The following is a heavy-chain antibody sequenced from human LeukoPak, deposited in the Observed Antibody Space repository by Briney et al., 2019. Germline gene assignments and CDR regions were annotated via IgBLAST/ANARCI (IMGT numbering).Heavy chain of an antibody. CDR1: GITFINHA. Sequence: GGSLRLSCAASGITFINHAMDWVRQAPGKGLEWVAVISYDGSDTYYADSVKGRFTISRDNSKSTLYLQMNSLRAEDTAVYYCAKDLQPYSSSWYVCGYWGQGTLVTVSS. D-gene: IGHD6-13*01. V-gene: IGHV3-30-3*01. J-gene: IGHJ4*02. CDR2: ISYDGSDT. CDR3: AKDLQPYSSSWYVCGY.